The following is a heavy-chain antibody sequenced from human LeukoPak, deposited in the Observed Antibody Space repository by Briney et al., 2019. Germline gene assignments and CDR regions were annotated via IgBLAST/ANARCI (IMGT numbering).Heavy chain of an antibody. CDR1: DGSISRSSYY. Sequence: AETLSLTCTVSDGSISRSSYYWGWIRQPPGKRLEWIGSIYYSGSTYYNPSLKSRVTISVDTSKNQFSLKLSSVTAADTAVYYCARQGTYSSSWYFAFDIWGQGTMVTVSS. J-gene: IGHJ3*02. D-gene: IGHD6-13*01. V-gene: IGHV4-39*01. CDR2: IYYSGST. CDR3: ARQGTYSSSWYFAFDI.